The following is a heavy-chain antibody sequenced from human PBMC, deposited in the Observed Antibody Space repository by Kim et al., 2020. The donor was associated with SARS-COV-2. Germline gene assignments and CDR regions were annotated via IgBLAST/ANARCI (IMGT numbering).Heavy chain of an antibody. V-gene: IGHV1-3*01. CDR3: ARGVGATTWEAFDI. D-gene: IGHD1-26*01. CDR2: INAGNGNT. CDR1: GYTFTSYA. J-gene: IGHJ3*02. Sequence: ASVKVSCKASGYTFTSYAMHWVRQAPGQRLEWMGWINAGNGNTKYSQKFQGRVTITRDTSASTAYMELSSLRSEDTAVYYCARGVGATTWEAFDIWGQGTMVTVSS.